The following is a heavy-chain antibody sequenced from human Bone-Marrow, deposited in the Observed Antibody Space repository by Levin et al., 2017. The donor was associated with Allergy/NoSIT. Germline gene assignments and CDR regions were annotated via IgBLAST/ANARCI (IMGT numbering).Heavy chain of an antibody. Sequence: GGSLRLSCVASGFTFNYYSMHWVRQAPGKGLEWVTVISNDGSNEDYADSVKGRFTISRDNSKNTLSLQMNSLRNEDTAVYYCARGTIATRPRFDYWGRGTLVTVSS. CDR1: GFTFNYYS. D-gene: IGHD6-6*01. CDR3: ARGTIATRPRFDY. V-gene: IGHV3-30*04. J-gene: IGHJ4*02. CDR2: ISNDGSNE.